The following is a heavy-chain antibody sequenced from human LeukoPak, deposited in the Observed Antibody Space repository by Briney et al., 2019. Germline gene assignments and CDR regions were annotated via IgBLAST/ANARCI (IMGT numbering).Heavy chain of an antibody. D-gene: IGHD6-19*01. V-gene: IGHV3-23*01. Sequence: SGGSLRLSCAASGFTFSSYAMSWVRQAPGKGLEWVSAISGSGGSTYYADSVKGRFTISRDNSKNTLYLQMNSLRAEDTAVYYCAKVRVAVAAKYYFDYWGQGTLVTVSS. CDR1: GFTFSSYA. CDR3: AKVRVAVAAKYYFDY. CDR2: ISGSGGST. J-gene: IGHJ4*02.